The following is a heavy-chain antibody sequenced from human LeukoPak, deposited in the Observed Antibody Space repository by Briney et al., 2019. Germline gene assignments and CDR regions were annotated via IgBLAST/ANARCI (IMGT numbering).Heavy chain of an antibody. Sequence: SETLSLTCSASGGSINTRSYFWGWIRQSPGKGLEWIASMYYSGTTYYNPSLKSRVTISVDTSKNQFSLKLSSVTAADTAVYYCARDQRLYSGYDFWFDPWGQGTLVKVSS. J-gene: IGHJ5*02. CDR2: MYYSGTT. CDR1: GGSINTRSYF. D-gene: IGHD5-12*01. V-gene: IGHV4-39*07. CDR3: ARDQRLYSGYDFWFDP.